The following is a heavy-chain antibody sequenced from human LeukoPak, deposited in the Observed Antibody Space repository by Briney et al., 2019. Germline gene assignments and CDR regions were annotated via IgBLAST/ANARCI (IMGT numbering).Heavy chain of an antibody. J-gene: IGHJ4*02. D-gene: IGHD3-9*01. V-gene: IGHV3-48*01. CDR2: ISSSSSTI. Sequence: GGSLRLSCAATGVTFSSYSMNLVRQAPGKGLEWVSYISSSSSTIYYADSVKGRFTISRDNAKNSLYLQMNSLRAEDTAVYYCARELRYFDWDFDYWGQGTLVTVSS. CDR3: ARELRYFDWDFDY. CDR1: GVTFSSYS.